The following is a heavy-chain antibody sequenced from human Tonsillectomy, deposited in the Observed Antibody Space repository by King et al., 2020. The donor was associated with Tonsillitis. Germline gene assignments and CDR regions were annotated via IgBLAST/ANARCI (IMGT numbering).Heavy chain of an antibody. Sequence: VQLVQSGGGLVKPGGSLRLSCGASGFTFSSYSMNWVRQAPGKGLEWASSISSSSSYIYYAESVKGRFTSTRDNAKNSLYLQMNSLRAEDTAVYYCARDGASSSLWGQGTLVTVSS. CDR2: ISSSSSYI. J-gene: IGHJ4*02. CDR3: ARDGASSSL. V-gene: IGHV3-21*01. D-gene: IGHD6-6*01. CDR1: GFTFSSYS.